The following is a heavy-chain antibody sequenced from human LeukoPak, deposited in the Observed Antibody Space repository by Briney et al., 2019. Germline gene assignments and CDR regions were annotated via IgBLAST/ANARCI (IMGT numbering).Heavy chain of an antibody. D-gene: IGHD3-9*01. J-gene: IGHJ6*03. V-gene: IGHV5-51*01. CDR1: GYSFISYW. Sequence: GESLKISCQVSGYSFISYWIGWVRQMPGKGLEWMGIAFPADSETKYSPSFQGQVTISADKSTTTAYLQWSSLKASDTAMYYCARLDVVTGAQTWGVHNYYMDVWGKGTTVIVSS. CDR3: ARLDVVTGAQTWGVHNYYMDV. CDR2: AFPADSET.